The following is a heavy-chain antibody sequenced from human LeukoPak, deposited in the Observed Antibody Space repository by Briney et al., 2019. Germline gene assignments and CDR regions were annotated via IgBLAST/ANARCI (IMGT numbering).Heavy chain of an antibody. CDR2: ISSSSSYI. CDR3: ARDRWDIVVVPAANTGDY. V-gene: IGHV3-21*01. D-gene: IGHD2-2*01. Sequence: GGSPRLSCAASGLTFSSYSMNWVRQAPGKGLEWVSSISSSSSYIYYADSVKGRFTISRDNAKNSLYLQMNSLRAEDTAVYYCARDRWDIVVVPAANTGDYWGQGTLVTVSS. CDR1: GLTFSSYS. J-gene: IGHJ4*02.